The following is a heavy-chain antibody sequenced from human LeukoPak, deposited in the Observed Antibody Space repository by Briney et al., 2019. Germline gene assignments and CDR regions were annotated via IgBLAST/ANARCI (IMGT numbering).Heavy chain of an antibody. CDR1: GFTFSSYG. V-gene: IGHV3-33*01. J-gene: IGHJ4*02. CDR3: ARDGYYTLASGYFDL. Sequence: PGGSLRLSCATSGFTFSSYGMHWVRQAPGKGLEWVALIWYDGTDKDYADSVKGRFTISRDNSKNTVYLQMNSLRDEDTAVYYCARDGYYTLASGYFDLWGQGTLVTVSS. CDR2: IWYDGTDK. D-gene: IGHD3-3*01.